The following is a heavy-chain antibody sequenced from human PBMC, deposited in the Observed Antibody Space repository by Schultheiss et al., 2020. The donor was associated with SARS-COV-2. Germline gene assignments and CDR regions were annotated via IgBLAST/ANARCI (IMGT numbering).Heavy chain of an antibody. D-gene: IGHD7-27*01. CDR3: ARAPTGVPDY. J-gene: IGHJ4*02. CDR1: GGSFSGYY. V-gene: IGHV4-34*01. Sequence: SETLSLTCAVYGGSFSGYYWSWIRQPPGKGLEWIGEINHSGSTNYNPSLKSRVTMSVDTSKNQFSLKLSSVTAADTAVYYCARAPTGVPDYWGQGTLVTVSS. CDR2: INHSGST.